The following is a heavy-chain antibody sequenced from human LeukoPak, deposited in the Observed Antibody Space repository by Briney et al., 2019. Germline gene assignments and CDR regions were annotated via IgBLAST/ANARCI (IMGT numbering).Heavy chain of an antibody. Sequence: ASVKVSCKASGYTFTGYYMHWVRRAPGQGREWMGWINPNSGGTNYAQKFQGRVTMTRDTSISTAYMELSRLRSDDTAVYYCASPSCDSTSCYGWFDPWGQGTLVTVSS. D-gene: IGHD2-2*01. CDR1: GYTFTGYY. V-gene: IGHV1-2*02. CDR2: INPNSGGT. J-gene: IGHJ5*02. CDR3: ASPSCDSTSCYGWFDP.